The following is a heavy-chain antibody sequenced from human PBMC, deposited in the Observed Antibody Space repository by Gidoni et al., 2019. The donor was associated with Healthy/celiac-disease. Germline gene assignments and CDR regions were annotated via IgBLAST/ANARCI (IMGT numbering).Heavy chain of an antibody. V-gene: IGHV4-34*01. CDR1: GGSFSGYY. CDR3: ARVSLLGSYYMDV. Sequence: QVQLQQWGAGLLKPSETLSLTCAVYGGSFSGYYWSWIRQPPGKGLEWIGEINHSGSTNYNPSLKSRVTISVETSKKQFSLKLGSVTAADTAVYYCARVSLLGSYYMDVWGKGTTVTVSS. J-gene: IGHJ6*03. CDR2: INHSGST.